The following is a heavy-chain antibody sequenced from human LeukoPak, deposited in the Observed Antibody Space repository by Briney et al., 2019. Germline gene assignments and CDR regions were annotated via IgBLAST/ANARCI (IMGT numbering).Heavy chain of an antibody. V-gene: IGHV3-23*01. CDR2: LSGSGGSA. J-gene: IGHJ4*02. Sequence: GGSLRLSCAASGFSFSSYAMSWVRQAPGKGLEWVSILSGSGGSAYYADSVKGQFTISRDNSKNSLYLQMNSLRAEDTAVYYCARAQFDVDSSSHFDYWGQGTLVTVSS. CDR3: ARAQFDVDSSSHFDY. D-gene: IGHD6-6*01. CDR1: GFSFSSYA.